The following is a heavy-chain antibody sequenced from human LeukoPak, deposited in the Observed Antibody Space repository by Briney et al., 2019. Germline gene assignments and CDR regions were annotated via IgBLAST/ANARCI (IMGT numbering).Heavy chain of an antibody. J-gene: IGHJ6*02. D-gene: IGHD3-16*01. Sequence: PGGSLRLSCAASGFTFSSYSMNWVRQAPGKGLEWVSSISSSSSYIYYADSVKGRFTISRDNAKNSLYLQMNSLRAEDTAVYYCARGRRPGGYYYYYYGMDVWGQGTTVTVSS. CDR3: ARGRRPGGYYYYYYGMDV. CDR1: GFTFSSYS. V-gene: IGHV3-21*01. CDR2: ISSSSSYI.